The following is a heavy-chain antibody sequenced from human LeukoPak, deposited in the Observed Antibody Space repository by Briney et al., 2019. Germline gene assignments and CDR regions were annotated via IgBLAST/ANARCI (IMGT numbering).Heavy chain of an antibody. CDR3: ARVGGYDYYFDC. J-gene: IGHJ4*02. Sequence: PSETLSLTCTVSGGSISSGGYYWGWIRQHPGKGLEWIGYIYYSGSTYYNPSLKSRVTISVDTSKNQFSLRLSSVTAADTAVYYCARVGGYDYYFDCWGQGTLVTVSS. CDR1: GGSISSGGYY. CDR2: IYYSGST. D-gene: IGHD5-12*01. V-gene: IGHV4-31*03.